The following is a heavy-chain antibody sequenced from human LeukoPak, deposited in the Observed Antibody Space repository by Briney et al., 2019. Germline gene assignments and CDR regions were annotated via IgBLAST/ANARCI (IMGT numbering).Heavy chain of an antibody. CDR2: IYYSGST. Sequence: SETLSLTCTVSGGSISNYYWCWIRQPPGKGLEWIGYIYYSGSTNSNPSLKSRVTISLDTSKNQFSLKLSSVTAADMAVYYCARAGQFISARPITFDYWGQGSLVTVSS. D-gene: IGHD6-6*01. CDR3: ARAGQFISARPITFDY. J-gene: IGHJ4*02. V-gene: IGHV4-59*01. CDR1: GGSISNYY.